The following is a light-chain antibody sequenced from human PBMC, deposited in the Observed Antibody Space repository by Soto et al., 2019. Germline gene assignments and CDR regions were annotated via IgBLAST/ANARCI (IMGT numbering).Light chain of an antibody. CDR2: AAS. CDR1: QGIKNY. J-gene: IGKJ4*01. V-gene: IGKV1-27*01. Sequence: DIQVTQHPSSLSASVGDRVTITCLASQGIKNYLAWYQQKPGETPKLLIYAASTLESGIPPRFSGSGSGTDFTLTINNLQPEDVATYYCQRYYNAPFTFGGGTKVEIK. CDR3: QRYYNAPFT.